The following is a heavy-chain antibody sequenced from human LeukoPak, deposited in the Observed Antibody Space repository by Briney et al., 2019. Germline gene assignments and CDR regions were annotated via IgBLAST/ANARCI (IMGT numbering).Heavy chain of an antibody. CDR3: ARSASGDIFSLGV. J-gene: IGHJ6*04. V-gene: IGHV5-51*01. D-gene: IGHD3-9*01. CDR2: IYPGDSDT. CDR1: GYSFTSYL. Sequence: GESLKISCKGSGYSFTSYLIGWVRQMPGKGLEWMGIIYPGDSDTRYSPSFQGQVTISADKSISTAYLQWSSLKASDTAMYYCARSASGDIFSLGVWGKGTTVTVSS.